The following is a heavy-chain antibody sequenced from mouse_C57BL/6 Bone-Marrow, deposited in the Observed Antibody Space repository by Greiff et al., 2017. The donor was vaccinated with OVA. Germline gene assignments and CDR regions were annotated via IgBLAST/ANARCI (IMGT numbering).Heavy chain of an antibody. Sequence: QAQLKQPGAELVKPGASVKLSSKASGYTFTSYWMHWVKQRPGRGLEWIGRIDPANGNTKYAPKFQGKATITADTPSNTAYLQLSSLTSEDTAIYYCSRIYSNWYFDVWGTGTTVTVSS. J-gene: IGHJ1*03. CDR3: SRIYSNWYFDV. V-gene: IGHV1-62-3*01. CDR2: IDPANGNT. CDR1: GYTFTSYW. D-gene: IGHD2-5*01.